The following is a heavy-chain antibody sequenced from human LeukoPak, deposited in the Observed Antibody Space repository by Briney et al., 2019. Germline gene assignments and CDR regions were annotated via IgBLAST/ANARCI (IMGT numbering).Heavy chain of an antibody. Sequence: PGGSLRLACAASGFTLSGSAMHWVRQASGKGLEWVGRIRSKANTYATAYAASVRGRFSISRDESKSTAYLQMNSLKTEDTAVYYCTRRSTDDSIGYYSTGGQGTLVTVSS. CDR1: GFTLSGSA. V-gene: IGHV3-73*01. CDR3: TRRSTDDSIGYYST. J-gene: IGHJ4*02. CDR2: IRSKANTYAT. D-gene: IGHD3-22*01.